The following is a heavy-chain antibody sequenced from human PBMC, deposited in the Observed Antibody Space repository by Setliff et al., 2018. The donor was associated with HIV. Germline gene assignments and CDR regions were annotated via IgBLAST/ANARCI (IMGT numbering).Heavy chain of an antibody. CDR3: ASDAELPGPPVHDAFDL. CDR1: GYTFIAYY. D-gene: IGHD1-1*01. J-gene: IGHJ3*01. V-gene: IGHV1-18*04. Sequence: ASVKVSCKASGYTFIAYYMHWVRQAPGQGLEWMGWINIRIGNTNYAQKFQGRVTMTTDTSTSTDYMGLTSLRSVTAEDTAIYFCASDAELPGPPVHDAFDLWGPGTMVTVSS. CDR2: INIRIGNT.